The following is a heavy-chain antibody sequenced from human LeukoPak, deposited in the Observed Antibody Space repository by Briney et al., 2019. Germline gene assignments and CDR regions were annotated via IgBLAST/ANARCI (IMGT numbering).Heavy chain of an antibody. Sequence: ASVKVSCKASGYTFTSYYMHWVRQAPGQGLEWMGIINPSGGSTSYAQKFQGRVTMTRDMSTSTVYMELSSLRSEDTAVYYCARASRTGYYYDSSGYSPGDYWGQGTLVTVSS. CDR3: ARASRTGYYYDSSGYSPGDY. J-gene: IGHJ4*02. D-gene: IGHD3-22*01. V-gene: IGHV1-46*01. CDR2: INPSGGST. CDR1: GYTFTSYY.